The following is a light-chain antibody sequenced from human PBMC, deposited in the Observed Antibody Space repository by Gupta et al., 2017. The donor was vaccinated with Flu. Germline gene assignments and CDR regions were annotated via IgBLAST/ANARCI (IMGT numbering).Light chain of an antibody. V-gene: IGLV3-25*03. Sequence: SYEVTQPRSVSVSPGQTARITCSGDLLPKQYTYWYQQKAGQAPVVVIYKDTERPSGIPARFSGSASGTTVTLTISGVQADDEADYYCQSRDGSGNHVFGAGTKVTVL. CDR1: LLPKQY. J-gene: IGLJ1*01. CDR3: QSRDGSGNHV. CDR2: KDT.